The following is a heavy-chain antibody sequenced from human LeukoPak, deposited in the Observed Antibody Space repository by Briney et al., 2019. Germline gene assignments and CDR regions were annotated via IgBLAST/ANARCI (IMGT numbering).Heavy chain of an antibody. Sequence: GGSLRLSCAASGFTFSSYAMHWVRQAPGKGLEWVAVISYDGSNKYYADSVKGRFTISRDNSKNTLYLQMNSLRAEDTAVYYCAMVPVAGSYWGQGTLVTVSS. CDR1: GFTFSSYA. CDR2: ISYDGSNK. V-gene: IGHV3-30*04. D-gene: IGHD6-19*01. CDR3: AMVPVAGSY. J-gene: IGHJ4*02.